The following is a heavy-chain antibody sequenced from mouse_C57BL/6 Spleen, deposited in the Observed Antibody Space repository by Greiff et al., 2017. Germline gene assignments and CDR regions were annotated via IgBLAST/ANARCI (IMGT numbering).Heavy chain of an antibody. CDR1: GYTFPSYW. CDR2: IHPYDSDT. CDR3: ASEGYGYDDAWFAY. V-gene: IGHV1-74*01. J-gene: IGHJ3*01. D-gene: IGHD2-2*01. Sequence: QVQLQQPGAELVKPGASVKVSCKASGYTFPSYWLHWVTQRPGQGLEWIGRIHPYDSDTNYNQKFKGKATLTVDKSSSTAYMQLSSLTSEDSAVYYCASEGYGYDDAWFAYWGQGTLVTVSA.